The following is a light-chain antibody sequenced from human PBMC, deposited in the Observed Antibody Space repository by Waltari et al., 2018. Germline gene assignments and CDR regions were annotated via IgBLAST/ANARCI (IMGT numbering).Light chain of an antibody. CDR1: STDLPCYNL. CDR3: CSYTGSSTSYG. Sequence: QSALSQPAPASGSPGQSLTITCTGASTDLPCYNLVAWYQHHPPRSPKLIIYEATKRPSGISHRFSGAKSGATASLRISGLQADDEADYYCCSYTGSSTSYGCGGGTKVTVL. J-gene: IGLJ1*01. V-gene: IGLV2-23*01. CDR2: EAT.